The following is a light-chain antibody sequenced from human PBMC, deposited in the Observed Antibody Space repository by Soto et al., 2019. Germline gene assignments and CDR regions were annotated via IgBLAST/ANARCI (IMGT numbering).Light chain of an antibody. CDR3: LQHNTYPRT. CDR2: ATS. CDR1: QGIGND. V-gene: IGKV1-17*01. J-gene: IGKJ1*01. Sequence: DIQMTQSPSSLSASVGDRVTITCRASQGIGNDLGWYQQKPGKAPKRLIYATSSSQSGVPSRFSGSGSGTEFTLTISSLQPEDFATYYCLQHNTYPRTFGQGTKV.